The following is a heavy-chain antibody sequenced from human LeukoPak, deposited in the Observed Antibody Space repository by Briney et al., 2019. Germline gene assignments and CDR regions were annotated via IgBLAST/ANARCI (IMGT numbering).Heavy chain of an antibody. V-gene: IGHV4-39*01. CDR2: IHYSGST. D-gene: IGHD3-10*01. Sequence: SETLSLTCTVSGGSISSSSYYWGWIRQPPGKGLEWIANIHYSGSTYYNPSLKSRVTISVDTSKNQFSLKLSSVAAADTALYYCARKFGDYWGQGTLVTVSS. CDR1: GGSISSSSYY. J-gene: IGHJ4*02. CDR3: ARKFGDY.